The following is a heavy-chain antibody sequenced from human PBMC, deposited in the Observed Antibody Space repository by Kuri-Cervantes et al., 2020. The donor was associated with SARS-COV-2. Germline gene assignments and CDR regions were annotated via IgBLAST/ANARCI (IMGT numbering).Heavy chain of an antibody. CDR1: GFTFGDYA. D-gene: IGHD6-13*01. J-gene: IGHJ2*01. Sequence: GESLKISCTASGFTFGDYAMSWVRQAPGKGLEWVGFIRSKAYGGTTEYAASVKGRFTISRDDSKNSLYLQMNSLKTEDTAVYYCARRRIIAAAGPILDWYFDLWGRGTLVTVSS. V-gene: IGHV3-49*04. CDR2: IRSKAYGGTT. CDR3: ARRRIIAAAGPILDWYFDL.